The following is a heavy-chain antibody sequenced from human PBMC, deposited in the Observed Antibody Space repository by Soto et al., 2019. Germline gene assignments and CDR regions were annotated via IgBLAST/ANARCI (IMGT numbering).Heavy chain of an antibody. Sequence: ASVKVSCKASGYTFTSYYMHWVRQAPGQGLEWMGIINPSGGSTSYAQKFQGRVTMTRDTSTSTVYMELSSLRSEDTAVYYCASSRRAKFYSNYAYTPFDYWGQGTLVTVSS. V-gene: IGHV1-46*01. J-gene: IGHJ4*02. CDR2: INPSGGST. CDR3: ASSRRAKFYSNYAYTPFDY. CDR1: GYTFTSYY. D-gene: IGHD4-4*01.